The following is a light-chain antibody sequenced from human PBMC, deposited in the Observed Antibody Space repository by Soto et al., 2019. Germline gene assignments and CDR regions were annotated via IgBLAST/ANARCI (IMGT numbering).Light chain of an antibody. J-gene: IGKJ5*01. CDR3: QQSYSTPIT. CDR2: AAS. V-gene: IGKV1-39*01. CDR1: QRISSY. Sequence: DIQMTQSPSSLSASVGDRVTITCRASQRISSYLSWYQRKPGTAPKLLIYAASSLQSGVPSRFSGSGSGTDFTLTISSLQPEDFATYHCQQSYSTPITFGQGTRLEIK.